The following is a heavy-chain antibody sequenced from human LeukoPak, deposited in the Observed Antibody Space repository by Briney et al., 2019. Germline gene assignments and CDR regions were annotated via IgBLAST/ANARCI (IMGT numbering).Heavy chain of an antibody. D-gene: IGHD3-10*01. Sequence: GGSLTLSCAASGVTFSSYGMHWVRQAPGKGLEWVAVIWYDGSNKYYADSVKGRFTISRDNSKNTLYLQLNSLRAEDTAVYYCARKYGPESPLDYSGQGKLVTVSS. CDR2: IWYDGSNK. CDR1: GVTFSSYG. V-gene: IGHV3-33*01. CDR3: ARKYGPESPLDY. J-gene: IGHJ4*02.